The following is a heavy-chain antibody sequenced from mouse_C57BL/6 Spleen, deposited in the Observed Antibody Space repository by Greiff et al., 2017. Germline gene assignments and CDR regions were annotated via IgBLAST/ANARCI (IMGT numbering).Heavy chain of an antibody. CDR2: IYPGDGDT. V-gene: IGHV1-82*01. J-gene: IGHJ3*01. Sequence: QVQLKESGPELVKPGASVKISCKASGYAFSSSWMNWVKQRPGKGLEWIGRIYPGDGDTNYNGKFKGKATLTADKSSSTAYMQLSSLPSEDSAVYFCARTTAQATWFAYWGQGTLVTVSA. D-gene: IGHD3-2*02. CDR3: ARTTAQATWFAY. CDR1: GYAFSSSW.